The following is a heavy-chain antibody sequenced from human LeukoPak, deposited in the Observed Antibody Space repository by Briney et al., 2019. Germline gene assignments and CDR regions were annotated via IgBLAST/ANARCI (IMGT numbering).Heavy chain of an antibody. D-gene: IGHD1-26*01. Sequence: ASVKVSCKASGYTFTSYYIHWVRQAPGQGLEWMGWINPNSGGTNYAQKFQGRVTMTRDTSISTAYMELSRLRSDDTAVYYCARGGGGSYLVSLLYYYYYMDVWGKGTTVTISS. CDR3: ARGGGGSYLVSLLYYYYYMDV. J-gene: IGHJ6*03. CDR2: INPNSGGT. V-gene: IGHV1-2*02. CDR1: GYTFTSYY.